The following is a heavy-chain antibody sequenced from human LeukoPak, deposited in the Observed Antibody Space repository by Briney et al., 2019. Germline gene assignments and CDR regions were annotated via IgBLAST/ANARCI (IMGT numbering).Heavy chain of an antibody. CDR2: INAGNGNT. D-gene: IGHD2-2*01. CDR3: AVLYCSSTSCFDFDY. Sequence: ASVKVSCKASGYTFTSYAMHWVRQAPGQRLEWMGWINAGNGNTKYSQKFQGRVTITRDTSASTAYMELSSLRSEDTAVYYCAVLYCSSTSCFDFDYWGQGTLVTVSS. V-gene: IGHV1-3*01. CDR1: GYTFTSYA. J-gene: IGHJ4*02.